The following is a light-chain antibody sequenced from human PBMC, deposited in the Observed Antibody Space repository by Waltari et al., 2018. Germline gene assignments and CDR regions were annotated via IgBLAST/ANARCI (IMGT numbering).Light chain of an antibody. J-gene: IGKJ1*01. Sequence: EIVLTQSPGTLSLSPGERATLSCRASQTVGKNYLAWFQQRPGQPPRLLIYDASARATGSPDRFSGSGSGTDFTLTISRLEPEDFAVYYGQHYDTSPLTFGQGTKVEIK. V-gene: IGKV3-20*01. CDR2: DAS. CDR3: QHYDTSPLT. CDR1: QTVGKNY.